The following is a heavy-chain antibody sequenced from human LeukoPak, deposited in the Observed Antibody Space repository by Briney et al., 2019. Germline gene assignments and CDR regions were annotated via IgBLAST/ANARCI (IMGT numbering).Heavy chain of an antibody. Sequence: SETLSLTCTVSGDSITSYFWSWIRQPPGKGLEWVGYIFYSGITNYNPSLKSRVTISVDTSKNQFSLKLSSVTAADTAVYYCARDGRRNSGSSWFDPWGQGTLVTVSS. J-gene: IGHJ5*02. D-gene: IGHD1-26*01. V-gene: IGHV4-59*01. CDR3: ARDGRRNSGSSWFDP. CDR2: IFYSGIT. CDR1: GDSITSYF.